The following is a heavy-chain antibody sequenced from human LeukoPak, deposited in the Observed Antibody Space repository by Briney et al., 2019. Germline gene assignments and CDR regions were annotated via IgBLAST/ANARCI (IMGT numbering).Heavy chain of an antibody. Sequence: SETLSLTCTVSGGSISSYYWSWIRQPPAQGLEWIGYIYYSGSTNYNPSLKSRVTISVDTSKHQFSLKLSSVTAADTAVYYCAREGYSYAHYYYYYMDVWGKGTTVTVSS. J-gene: IGHJ6*03. D-gene: IGHD5-18*01. CDR2: IYYSGST. CDR3: AREGYSYAHYYYYYMDV. CDR1: GGSISSYY. V-gene: IGHV4-59*01.